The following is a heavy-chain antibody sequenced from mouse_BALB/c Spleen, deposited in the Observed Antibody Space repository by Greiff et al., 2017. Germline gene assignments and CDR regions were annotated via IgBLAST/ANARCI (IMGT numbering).Heavy chain of an antibody. CDR1: GYAFTNYL. CDR2: INPGSGGT. J-gene: IGHJ4*01. CDR3: ARDYYGSSYVGAMDY. D-gene: IGHD1-1*01. V-gene: IGHV1-54*01. Sequence: QVQLQQSGAELVRPGTSVKVSCKASGYAFTNYLIEWVKQRPGQGLEWIGVINPGSGGTNYNEKFKGKATLTADKSSSTAYMQLSSLTSDDSAVYFCARDYYGSSYVGAMDYWGQGTSVPVSS.